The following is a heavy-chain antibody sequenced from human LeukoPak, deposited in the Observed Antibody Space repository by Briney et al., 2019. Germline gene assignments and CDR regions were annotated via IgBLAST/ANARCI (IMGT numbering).Heavy chain of an antibody. Sequence: ASVKVSCKASGYTFTGYYMRWVRQAPGQGLEWMGWINPNSGGTNYAQKFQGRVTMTRDTSISTAYMELSRLRSDDTAVYYCARGYCSGGSCYFIFDYWGQGTLVTVSS. CDR1: GYTFTGYY. J-gene: IGHJ4*02. CDR2: INPNSGGT. D-gene: IGHD2-15*01. CDR3: ARGYCSGGSCYFIFDY. V-gene: IGHV1-2*02.